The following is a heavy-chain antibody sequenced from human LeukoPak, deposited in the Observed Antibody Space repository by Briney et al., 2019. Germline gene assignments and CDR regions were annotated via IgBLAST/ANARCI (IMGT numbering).Heavy chain of an antibody. J-gene: IGHJ4*02. CDR3: ARARGRLLLVDY. CDR1: SGSITGYY. CDR2: IYSSGST. V-gene: IGHV4-4*07. Sequence: SETLSLTCTVSSGSITGYYWNWIRQPAGKGLEWIGRIYSSGSTDYNPSLKSRVTMSVDTSKNQFSLNLSSVTAADSAVYYCARARGRLLLVDYWGQGTLVTVSS. D-gene: IGHD2-15*01.